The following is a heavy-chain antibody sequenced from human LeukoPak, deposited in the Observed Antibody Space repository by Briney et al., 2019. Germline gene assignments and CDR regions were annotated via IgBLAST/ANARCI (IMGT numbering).Heavy chain of an antibody. CDR3: ARGNYHAMDV. CDR1: GFTFSSHL. J-gene: IGHJ6*02. CDR2: ISSDGTYT. V-gene: IGHV3-74*01. Sequence: GGSLRLSCAASGFTFSSHLMHWVRQAPGKGLVWVSRISSDGTYTNYADSVRGRFTISRDNAKNTVYLQMNSLRAEDTAVYYCARGNYHAMDVWGQGTTVTVSS.